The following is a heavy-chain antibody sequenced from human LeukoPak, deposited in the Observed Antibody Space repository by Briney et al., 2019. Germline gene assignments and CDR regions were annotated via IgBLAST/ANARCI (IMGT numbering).Heavy chain of an antibody. Sequence: GGSLRLSCAASEFSVSHNYMSWVRQAPGKGLEWVSVIHSDGATNYADSVKGRFTISRDNAKNSLYLQMNSLRAEDTAVYYCAREYYYGSGSYYYQGAFDYWGQGTLVTVSS. V-gene: IGHV3-53*01. CDR1: EFSVSHNY. D-gene: IGHD3-10*01. J-gene: IGHJ4*02. CDR3: AREYYYGSGSYYYQGAFDY. CDR2: IHSDGAT.